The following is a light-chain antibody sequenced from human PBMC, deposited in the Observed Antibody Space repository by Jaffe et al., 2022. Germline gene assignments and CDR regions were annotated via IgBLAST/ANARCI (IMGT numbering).Light chain of an antibody. J-gene: IGLJ3*02. CDR2: AVT. Sequence: QSALTQPRSVSGSPGQSVTISCTGTSSDVGGYDYVSWYQQYPGKAPKVMISAVTKRRSGVPDRFSGSKSGNTASLTISGLQPEDEADYYCYSYAGSYSWVFGGGTKLTVL. CDR3: YSYAGSYSWV. CDR1: SSDVGGYDY. V-gene: IGLV2-11*01.